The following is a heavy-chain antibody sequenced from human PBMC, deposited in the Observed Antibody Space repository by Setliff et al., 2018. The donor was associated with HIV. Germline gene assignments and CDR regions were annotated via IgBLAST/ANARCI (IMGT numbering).Heavy chain of an antibody. V-gene: IGHV1-69*05. J-gene: IGHJ6*02. CDR3: ARVGHSSSYHYYGMDV. Sequence: GASVKVSCKTSGGTFSSYGISWVRQAPGQGLEWMGGIIPMFGTGFYAQKFQGRVTITTDESRSTAYMELSSLSSEDMAVFYCARVGHSSSYHYYGMDVWGQGTTVTSP. CDR2: IIPMFGTG. D-gene: IGHD6-13*01. CDR1: GGTFSSYG.